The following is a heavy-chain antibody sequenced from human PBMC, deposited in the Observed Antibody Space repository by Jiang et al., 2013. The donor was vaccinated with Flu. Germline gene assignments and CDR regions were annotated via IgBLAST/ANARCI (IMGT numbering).Heavy chain of an antibody. D-gene: IGHD4-11*01. J-gene: IGHJ6*03. CDR1: SYW. CDR3: ARLPYDYSNYPYYYYYYMDV. Sequence: SYWIGWVRQMPGKGLEWMGIIYPGDSDTRYGPSFQGQVTISADKSISTAYLQWSSLKASDTAMYYCARLPYDYSNYPYYYYYYMDVWGKGTTVTVSS. V-gene: IGHV5-51*01. CDR2: IYPGDSDT.